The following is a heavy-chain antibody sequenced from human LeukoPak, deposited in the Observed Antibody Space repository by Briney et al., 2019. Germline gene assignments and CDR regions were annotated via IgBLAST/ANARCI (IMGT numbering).Heavy chain of an antibody. CDR2: IYPGDSDI. CDR3: AIQRGMHPSRT. V-gene: IGHV5-51*01. J-gene: IGHJ5*02. CDR1: GYDFATYW. Sequence: GESLKISCKGSGYDFATYWIAWVRQMPGKGLEWMGVIYPGDSDIRYRPSFQGQVTISADKSISTAYLQWSSLKASDTAMYYCAIQRGMHPSRTWGQGTLVTVSS. D-gene: IGHD3-16*01.